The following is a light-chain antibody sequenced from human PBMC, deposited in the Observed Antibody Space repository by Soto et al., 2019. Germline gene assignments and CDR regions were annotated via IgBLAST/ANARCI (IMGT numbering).Light chain of an antibody. CDR2: DAS. Sequence: AIQLTQSPSSLSASVGDRVTITCRASQGISSALAWYQQKPGKAPKLLFYDASRLESGVPSRFSGSGSGTDFTLTISSLQPEDFSSYYCQHFNSYPLTFGQGTRLEIK. J-gene: IGKJ5*01. V-gene: IGKV1-13*02. CDR1: QGISSA. CDR3: QHFNSYPLT.